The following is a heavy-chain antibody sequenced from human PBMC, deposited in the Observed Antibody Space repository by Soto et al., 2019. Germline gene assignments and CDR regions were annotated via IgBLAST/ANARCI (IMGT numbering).Heavy chain of an antibody. V-gene: IGHV3-23*01. CDR1: GFTFSSYA. CDR2: ISVSGGST. J-gene: IGHJ6*02. D-gene: IGHD3-3*01. Sequence: PVGSLRLSCAASGFTFSSYAMSWVRQAPGKGLEWVSAISVSGGSTYYADSVKGRFTISRENSKNTLYLQMNSLRAEDTAVYYFARETWFEPFLRVLEWLTQPPDRMDVWGPGTTVTLSS. CDR3: ARETWFEPFLRVLEWLTQPPDRMDV.